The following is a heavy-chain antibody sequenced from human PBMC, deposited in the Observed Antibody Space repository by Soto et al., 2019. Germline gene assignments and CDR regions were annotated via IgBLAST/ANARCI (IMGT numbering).Heavy chain of an antibody. J-gene: IGHJ5*02. D-gene: IGHD2-2*01. CDR1: GGSFSGYY. CDR3: ARGDIGYCSSTSCYFSWFDP. CDR2: INHSGST. Sequence: QVQLQQWGAGLLKPSETLSLTCAVYGGSFSGYYWSWIRQPPGKGLEWIGEINHSGSTNYNPSLTSRVTISVDTSKNQFSLKLSSVTAADTAVYYCARGDIGYCSSTSCYFSWFDPWGQGTLVTVSS. V-gene: IGHV4-34*01.